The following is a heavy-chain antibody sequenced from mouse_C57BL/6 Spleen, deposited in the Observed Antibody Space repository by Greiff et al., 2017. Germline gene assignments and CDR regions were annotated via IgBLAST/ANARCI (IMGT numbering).Heavy chain of an antibody. D-gene: IGHD1-1*01. CDR1: GYTFTSYW. Sequence: QVQLQQPGAELVKPGASVKLSCKASGYTFTSYWMHLVKQRPGQGLEWIGMIHPNSGSTNYNEKFKSKATLTVDKSSSTAYMQLSSLTSEDSAVYYCASDYGSSYRFAYWGQGTLVTVSA. CDR2: IHPNSGST. CDR3: ASDYGSSYRFAY. V-gene: IGHV1-64*01. J-gene: IGHJ3*01.